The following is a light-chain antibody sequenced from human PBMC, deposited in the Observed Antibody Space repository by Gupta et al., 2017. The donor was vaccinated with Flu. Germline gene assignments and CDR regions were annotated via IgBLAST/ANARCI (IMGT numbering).Light chain of an antibody. V-gene: IGLV1-51*02. CDR3: GTWDSTLSAGGI. CDR2: ENN. J-gene: IGLJ2*01. CDR1: SSIFGSNF. Sequence: QSVLTQPPSVSAAPGQKVNISSSGGSSIFGSNFVSWYQQLPGTAPKLLIYENNKRPSGIPDRFSGSKSGTSATLDITGLQTGDEADYYCGTWDSTLSAGGIFGGGTKLTVL.